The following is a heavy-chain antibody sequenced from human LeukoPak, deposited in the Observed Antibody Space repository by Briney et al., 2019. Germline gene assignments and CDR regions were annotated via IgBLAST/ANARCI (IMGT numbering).Heavy chain of an antibody. CDR2: IYYSGSA. CDR1: GGSISSGGYY. CDR3: ARGGFRAWFDY. Sequence: SETLSLTCTVSGGSISSGGYYWSWIRQHPGKGLEWIGYIYYSGSAYYNPSLKSRVTISVDTSKNQFSLKLSSVTAADTAVYYCARGGFRAWFDYWGQGTLVTVSS. J-gene: IGHJ4*02. V-gene: IGHV4-31*03.